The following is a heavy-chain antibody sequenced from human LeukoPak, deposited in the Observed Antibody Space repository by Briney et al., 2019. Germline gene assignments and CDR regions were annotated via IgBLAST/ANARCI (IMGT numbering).Heavy chain of an antibody. CDR1: GYTFTSYG. CDR2: ISAYNGNT. CDR3: ARDPADYDFWSGYYYYFDY. Sequence: ASVKVSCKASGYTFTSYGISWVRQAPGQGLEWMGWISAYNGNTNYAQKLQGRVTMTTDTSTSTAYMELRSLRSDDTAVYCCARDPADYDFWSGYYYYFDYWGQGTLVTVSS. V-gene: IGHV1-18*01. D-gene: IGHD3-3*01. J-gene: IGHJ4*02.